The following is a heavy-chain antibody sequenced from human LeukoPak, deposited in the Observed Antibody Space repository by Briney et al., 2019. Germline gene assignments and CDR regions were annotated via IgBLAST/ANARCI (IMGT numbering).Heavy chain of an antibody. Sequence: PSETLSLTCAVYGGSFSGYYWSWIRQPPGKGLEWIGEINHSGSTNYNPSLKSRVTTSVDTSKNQFSLKLSSVTAADTAVYYCARSITIFGVVQSIRRWFDPWGQGTLVTVSS. CDR1: GGSFSGYY. V-gene: IGHV4-34*01. D-gene: IGHD3-3*01. CDR2: INHSGST. J-gene: IGHJ5*02. CDR3: ARSITIFGVVQSIRRWFDP.